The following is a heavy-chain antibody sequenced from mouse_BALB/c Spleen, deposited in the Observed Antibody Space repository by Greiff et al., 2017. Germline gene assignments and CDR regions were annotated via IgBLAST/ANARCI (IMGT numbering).Heavy chain of an antibody. CDR3: ARGYYGYGYFDY. CDR1: GFTFSDYY. J-gene: IGHJ2*01. Sequence: EVQGVESGGGLVKPGGSLKLSCAASGFTFSDYYMYWVRQTPEKRLEWVATISDGGSYTYYPDSVKGRFTISRDNAKNNLYLQMSSLKSEDTAMYYCARGYYGYGYFDYWGQGTTLTVSS. V-gene: IGHV5-4*02. D-gene: IGHD1-2*01. CDR2: ISDGGSYT.